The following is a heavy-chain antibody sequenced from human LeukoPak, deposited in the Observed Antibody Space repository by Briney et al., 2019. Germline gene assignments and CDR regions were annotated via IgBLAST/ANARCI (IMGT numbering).Heavy chain of an antibody. CDR2: IYYSGST. V-gene: IGHV4-39*07. CDR1: GGSISSSSYY. Sequence: SSETLSLTCTVSGGSISSSSYYWGWIRQPPGKGLEWIGSIYYSGSTYYNPSLKSRVTISVDTSKNQFSLKLSSVTAADTAVYYCARDSGYASGWYGMSGSYYYGLDVWGQGTTVTVSS. J-gene: IGHJ6*02. CDR3: ARDSGYASGWYGMSGSYYYGLDV. D-gene: IGHD6-19*01.